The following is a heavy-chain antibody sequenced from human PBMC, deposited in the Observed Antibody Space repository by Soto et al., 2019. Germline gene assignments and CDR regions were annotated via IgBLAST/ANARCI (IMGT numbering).Heavy chain of an antibody. CDR1: GLSFSSYA. CDR2: ISGSGGRT. Sequence: PGGSLRLSGAASGLSFSSYALSWVRQAPGKGLEWVSAISGSGGRTYYEDSVEGRFTISRDNSRNTLYLQMNSLRAEDTAVYYCAKDSGPSGWYYKDYWGQGTLVTVSS. CDR3: AKDSGPSGWYYKDY. D-gene: IGHD6-19*01. J-gene: IGHJ4*02. V-gene: IGHV3-23*01.